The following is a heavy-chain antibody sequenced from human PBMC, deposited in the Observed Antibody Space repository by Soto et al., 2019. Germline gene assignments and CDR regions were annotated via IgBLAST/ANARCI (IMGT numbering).Heavy chain of an antibody. J-gene: IGHJ4*02. CDR2: ITNSGGAT. CDR3: VADTPEVGGWLDY. V-gene: IGHV3-23*01. D-gene: IGHD6-19*01. Sequence: VQLLESGGGLVQPGGSLRLSCAASGFTFSSYAMTWVRQAPGKGLEWVSSITNSGGATYYADSVKGRFTISRDNSRNTLDLQMNSLQTEDTAVYYCVADTPEVGGWLDYWGPGTLVTVSS. CDR1: GFTFSSYA.